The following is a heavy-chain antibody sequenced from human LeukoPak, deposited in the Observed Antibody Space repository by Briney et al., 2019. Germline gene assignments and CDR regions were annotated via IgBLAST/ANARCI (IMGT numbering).Heavy chain of an antibody. V-gene: IGHV4-39*01. CDR3: ASITVAGSPTFDY. D-gene: IGHD6-19*01. J-gene: IGHJ4*02. Sequence: SETLSLTCTVSGGSISSYYWGWIRQPPGKGLEWIGSIYYSGSTYYNPSLKSRVTISVDTSKNQFSLKLSSVTAADTAVYYCASITVAGSPTFDYWGQGTLVTVS. CDR2: IYYSGST. CDR1: GGSISSYY.